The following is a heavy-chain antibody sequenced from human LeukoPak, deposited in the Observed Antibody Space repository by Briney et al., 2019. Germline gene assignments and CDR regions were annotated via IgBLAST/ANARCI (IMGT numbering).Heavy chain of an antibody. Sequence: GGSLRLSCAASGFKFSGFDMHWLRQAIGKGREWVAATNAGDTFYPHSVRGRFTITREKANNTLYLQMNRLRAGDTAVYYCARAVYGSGNPRCGLDVWGRGTTVTVSS. V-gene: IGHV3-13*01. D-gene: IGHD3-10*01. J-gene: IGHJ6*02. CDR1: GFKFSGFD. CDR3: ARAVYGSGNPRCGLDV. CDR2: TNAGDT.